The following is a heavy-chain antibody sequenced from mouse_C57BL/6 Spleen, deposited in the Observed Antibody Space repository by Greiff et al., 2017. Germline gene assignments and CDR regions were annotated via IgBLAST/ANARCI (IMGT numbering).Heavy chain of an antibody. J-gene: IGHJ4*01. Sequence: QVQLQQPGAELVMPGASVKLSCKASGYTFTSYWMHWVKQRPGRGLEWIGEIDPSSSYTKYNQKFKGKSTLTVDKSSSTAYMQLSSLTSEDSAVYYCARQRYGTSYARDYWGQGTSVTVSS. CDR2: IDPSSSYT. CDR1: GYTFTSYW. V-gene: IGHV1-69*01. D-gene: IGHD1-1*01. CDR3: ARQRYGTSYARDY.